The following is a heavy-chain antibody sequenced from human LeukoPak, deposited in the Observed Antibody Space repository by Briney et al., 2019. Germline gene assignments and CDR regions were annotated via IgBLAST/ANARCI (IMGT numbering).Heavy chain of an antibody. CDR3: TSRGYSYGSPSYYFDY. J-gene: IGHJ4*02. V-gene: IGHV3-73*01. D-gene: IGHD5-18*01. CDR1: GFTFSGSA. CDR2: IRSKANSYAT. Sequence: PGGSLRLSCAASGFTFSGSAMHWVRQASGKGLEWVGRIRSKANSYATAYAASVKGRFTISRDDSKNTAYLQMNSLKTEDTAVYYCTSRGYSYGSPSYYFDYWGQGTLVTVSS.